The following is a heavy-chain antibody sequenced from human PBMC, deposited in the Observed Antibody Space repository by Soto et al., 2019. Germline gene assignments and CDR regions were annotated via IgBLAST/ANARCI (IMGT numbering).Heavy chain of an antibody. J-gene: IGHJ6*02. CDR2: INTNTGNP. D-gene: IGHD6-19*01. V-gene: IGHV7-4-1*01. CDR3: ARDSDSGWFLTYYYYGMDV. Sequence: GASVKVSCKASGYTFTSYAMNWVRQAPGQGLEWMGWINTNTGNPTYAQGFTGRFVFSSDTSVSTAYLQICSLKAEDTAVYYCARDSDSGWFLTYYYYGMDVWGQGTTVTVSS. CDR1: GYTFTSYA.